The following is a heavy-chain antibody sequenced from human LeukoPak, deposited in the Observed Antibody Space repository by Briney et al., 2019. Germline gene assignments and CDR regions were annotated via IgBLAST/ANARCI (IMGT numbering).Heavy chain of an antibody. J-gene: IGHJ2*01. D-gene: IGHD6-19*01. V-gene: IGHV4-34*01. CDR3: ARGGQGSSGWYRYWYFDL. CDR1: GGSFSGYY. CDR2: INHSGST. Sequence: PSETLSLTCAVYGGSFSGYYWSWIRQPPGKGLEWIGEINHSGSTNYNPSLKSRVTISVDTSKNQFSLKLSSVTAADTAVYYCARGGQGSSGWYRYWYFDLWGRGTLVTVSS.